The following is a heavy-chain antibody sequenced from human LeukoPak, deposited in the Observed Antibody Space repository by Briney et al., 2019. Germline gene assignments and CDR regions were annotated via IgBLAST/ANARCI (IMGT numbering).Heavy chain of an antibody. D-gene: IGHD3-22*01. CDR1: GGSVSSGSYY. Sequence: SETLSLTCTVSGGSVSSGSYYWSWLRQPPGRGLEWIGYIYYSGSTNYNPSLKSRVTISVDTSKNQFSLKLSSVTAADTAVYYCARDGGYYDSSGYFDYWGQGTLVTVSS. J-gene: IGHJ4*02. CDR2: IYYSGST. V-gene: IGHV4-61*01. CDR3: ARDGGYYDSSGYFDY.